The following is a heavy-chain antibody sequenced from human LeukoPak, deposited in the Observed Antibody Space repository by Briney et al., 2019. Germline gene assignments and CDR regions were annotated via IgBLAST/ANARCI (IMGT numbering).Heavy chain of an antibody. D-gene: IGHD6-6*01. Sequence: GGSLRLSCAASGFTFSSYAMHWVRQAPGKGLEWVAVISYDGRNEYYADSVKGRFTISRDNSKNTLYLQMNSLRPEDTAVYYCARDLTLLLAARPPYDAFDIWGQGTMVTVSS. CDR3: ARDLTLLLAARPPYDAFDI. CDR1: GFTFSSYA. CDR2: ISYDGRNE. V-gene: IGHV3-30*04. J-gene: IGHJ3*02.